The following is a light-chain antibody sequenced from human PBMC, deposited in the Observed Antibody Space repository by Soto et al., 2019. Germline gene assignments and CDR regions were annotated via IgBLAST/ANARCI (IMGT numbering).Light chain of an antibody. Sequence: KNSPVAASLSPGERATLSCRASQSISSSNLAWYQQRPGQAPRLLIYGASTRATGVPARFSGRGSGTEFTLTISSLQSEDFAVYYCQQYTTWPPNTFGQGTLLEIK. CDR3: QQYTTWPPNT. J-gene: IGKJ5*01. CDR1: QSISSSN. CDR2: GAS. V-gene: IGKV3-15*01.